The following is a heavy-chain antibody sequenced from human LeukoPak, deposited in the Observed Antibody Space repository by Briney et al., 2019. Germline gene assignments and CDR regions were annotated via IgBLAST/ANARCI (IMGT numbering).Heavy chain of an antibody. CDR1: GGSISSYY. J-gene: IGHJ6*03. V-gene: IGHV4-4*07. CDR3: ARARRIAPAVYDYYYYMDV. CDR2: IYTSGST. Sequence: PSETLSLTCTVSGGSISSYYWSWIRQPAGKGLEWIGRIYTSGSTNYNPSLKSRVTMSVDTSKNQFSLKPSSVTAADTAVYYCARARRIAPAVYDYYYYMDVWGKGTTVTVSS. D-gene: IGHD6-13*01.